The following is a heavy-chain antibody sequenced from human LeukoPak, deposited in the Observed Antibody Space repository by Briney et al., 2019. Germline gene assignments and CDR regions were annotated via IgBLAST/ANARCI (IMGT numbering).Heavy chain of an antibody. D-gene: IGHD6-13*01. Sequence: PGGSLRLSCSASGFTFSSYAMHWVRQAPGKGLEYVSAISSNGGSTCYADSVKGRFTISRDNSKNTLYLQMSSLRAEDTAVYYCVKPRGYSSSWYYFDYWGQGTLVTVSS. CDR2: ISSNGGST. V-gene: IGHV3-64D*06. J-gene: IGHJ4*02. CDR3: VKPRGYSSSWYYFDY. CDR1: GFTFSSYA.